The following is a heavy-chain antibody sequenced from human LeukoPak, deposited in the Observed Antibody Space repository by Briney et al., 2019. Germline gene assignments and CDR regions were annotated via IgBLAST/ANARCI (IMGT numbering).Heavy chain of an antibody. J-gene: IGHJ4*02. Sequence: GGSLRLSCAASGFTFSSYGLHWVRQAPGKGLEWVAVISYDGSNKYYADSVKGRFTISRDNSKNTLYLQMNSVRAEDTAVYYCAKVEEGYITLMSPDYWGQGTLVTVSS. V-gene: IGHV3-30*18. D-gene: IGHD3-10*01. CDR2: ISYDGSNK. CDR3: AKVEEGYITLMSPDY. CDR1: GFTFSSYG.